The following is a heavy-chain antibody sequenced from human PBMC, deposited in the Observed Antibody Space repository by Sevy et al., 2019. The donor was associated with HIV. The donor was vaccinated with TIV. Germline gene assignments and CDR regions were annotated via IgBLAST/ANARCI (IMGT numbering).Heavy chain of an antibody. CDR3: ARDGIVIVPAAVAVTGYFDY. CDR2: IWYDGSNK. D-gene: IGHD2-2*01. Sequence: GGSLRLSCAASGFSFSKYGMHWVRQAPGKGLEWVAVIWYDGSNKYYADSVKGRFTISRDNSKNTLYLQMHSLRAEDTAVYYCARDGIVIVPAAVAVTGYFDYWGQGTLVTVSS. J-gene: IGHJ4*02. CDR1: GFSFSKYG. V-gene: IGHV3-33*01.